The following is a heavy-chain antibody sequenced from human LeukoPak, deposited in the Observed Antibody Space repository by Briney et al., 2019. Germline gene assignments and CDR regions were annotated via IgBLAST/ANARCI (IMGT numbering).Heavy chain of an antibody. Sequence: PGGSLRLSCAASGXTFSRYSVNWVRQAPGKGLEWVAYIRTSSGGIYYADSVKGRFTISTDTAKNSLYLEMNNLRDGDTAVYYCARDDSWAFDYWGQGTLVTVSS. CDR3: ARDDSWAFDY. J-gene: IGHJ4*02. D-gene: IGHD2-21*02. CDR1: GXTFSRYS. CDR2: IRTSSGGI. V-gene: IGHV3-48*02.